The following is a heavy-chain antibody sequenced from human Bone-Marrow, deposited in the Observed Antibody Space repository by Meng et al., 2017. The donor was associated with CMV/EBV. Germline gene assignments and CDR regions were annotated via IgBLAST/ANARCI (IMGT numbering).Heavy chain of an antibody. J-gene: IGHJ5*02. CDR3: ARGAVVSCGVRINSYLDP. CDR2: LNPSTGGT. D-gene: IGHD3-3*01. Sequence: ASVKVSCKASEYIFTEYYLHWVRQAPGQGLEWMGRLNPSTGGTKIAEDLQGRVTMTRDTSINTAYVELTSLRSDDTDVYYCARGAVVSCGVRINSYLDPWGRGTEVTVSS. CDR1: EYIFTEYY. V-gene: IGHV1-2*02.